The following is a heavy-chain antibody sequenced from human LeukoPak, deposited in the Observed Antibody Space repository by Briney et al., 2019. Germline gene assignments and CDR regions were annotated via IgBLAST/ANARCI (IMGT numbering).Heavy chain of an antibody. Sequence: GGSLRLSCAASGFTFSSYSMNWVRQAPGKGLEWVSYISSSSSTIYYADSVKGRFTISRDNAENSLYLQMNSLRAEDTAVYYCARDQYYYDSSGYYDLDYWGQGTLVTVSS. CDR3: ARDQYYYDSSGYYDLDY. CDR1: GFTFSSYS. V-gene: IGHV3-48*04. D-gene: IGHD3-22*01. J-gene: IGHJ4*02. CDR2: ISSSSSTI.